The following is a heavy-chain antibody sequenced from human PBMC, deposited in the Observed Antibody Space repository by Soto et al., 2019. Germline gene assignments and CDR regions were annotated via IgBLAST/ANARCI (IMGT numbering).Heavy chain of an antibody. J-gene: IGHJ4*02. Sequence: GGSLRLSCAASGFTFTTYAIHWVRQAPGKGLEWVAVISNDGRGKYYADSVKGRFTISRDNSKNTLYLQMNSLRSDDTAVYYCARDQCFGGGRSCYYFAFWGQGPLVTVSP. CDR1: GFTFTTYA. CDR3: ARDQCFGGGRSCYYFAF. D-gene: IGHD2-15*01. CDR2: ISNDGRGK. V-gene: IGHV3-30*04.